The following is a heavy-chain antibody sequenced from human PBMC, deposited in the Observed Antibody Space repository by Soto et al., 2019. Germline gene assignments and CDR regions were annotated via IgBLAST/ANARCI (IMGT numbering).Heavy chain of an antibody. CDR2: IYWDDAK. D-gene: IGHD2-2*01. V-gene: IGHV2-5*02. J-gene: IGHJ3*01. CDR1: GFSLSTDGVG. CDR3: AHAYGATSWPNDAFDV. Sequence: QITLKEAGPPLVKPTQTLTLTCTFSGFSLSTDGVGVGWIRQPPGKALEWLALIYWDDAKRYSPSLKSRLTNSKATSTNQVVLTLTNLDPVDTATYYWAHAYGATSWPNDAFDVWGQGTVVTVSS.